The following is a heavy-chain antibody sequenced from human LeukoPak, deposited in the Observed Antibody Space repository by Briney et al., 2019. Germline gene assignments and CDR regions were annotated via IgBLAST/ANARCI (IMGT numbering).Heavy chain of an antibody. Sequence: GASVKVSCEASGYIFTSYGFAWVRQAPGQGLEWMGWISALNGNTNYAQKFQGRVTMTTDTSTSTAYMELRSLTSDDTAMYYCERDPEGVTPLDYWGQGTLVTVSS. J-gene: IGHJ4*02. D-gene: IGHD3-10*01. CDR2: ISALNGNT. CDR3: ERDPEGVTPLDY. CDR1: GYIFTSYG. V-gene: IGHV1-18*01.